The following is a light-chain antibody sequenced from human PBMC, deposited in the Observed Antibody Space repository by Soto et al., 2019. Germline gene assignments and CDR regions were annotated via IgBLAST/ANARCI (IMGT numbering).Light chain of an antibody. CDR3: KQYHNWPPQYT. CDR1: QPVASN. J-gene: IGKJ2*01. Sequence: EMTQSPATLSVSPGERATLSCRASQPVASNIAWDQQKPGHAPRLLIRGASTRATGVSARCSGAESGTEFALTLSSRQSQDFAVYYYKQYHNWPPQYTFGQGTRLQIK. V-gene: IGKV3-15*01. CDR2: GAS.